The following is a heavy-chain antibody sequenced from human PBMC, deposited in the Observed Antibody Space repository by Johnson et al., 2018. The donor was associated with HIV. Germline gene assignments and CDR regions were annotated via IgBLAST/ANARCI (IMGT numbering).Heavy chain of an antibody. CDR2: IKRKSDGGTT. Sequence: MQLVESGGTLVKPGGSLRLSCAASGFSFSNTWLSWVRQAPGKGLEWVARIKRKSDGGTTDYAAPVKGRFSISRDDSKSTVYLQMNSLKTEDSAVYYCTTEFIVGIPIGACGVGGQGTTVTVS. CDR3: TTEFIVGIPIGACGV. V-gene: IGHV3-15*02. J-gene: IGHJ3*01. D-gene: IGHD1-26*01. CDR1: GFSFSNTW.